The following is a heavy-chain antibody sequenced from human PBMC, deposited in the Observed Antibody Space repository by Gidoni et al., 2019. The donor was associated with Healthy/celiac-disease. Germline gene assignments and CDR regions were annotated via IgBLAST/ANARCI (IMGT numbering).Heavy chain of an antibody. V-gene: IGHV1-69*01. D-gene: IGHD3-22*01. Sequence: QVQLVQSGAEVKKPGSSVKVSCKASGGTFSSYVIRWVRQAPGQGLEWMGGIIPIFGTANYAQKFQGRVTITADESTSTAYMELSSLRSEDTAVYYCARTSSGYYSDYYYYGMDVWGQGTTVTVSS. CDR1: GGTFSSYV. CDR2: IIPIFGTA. J-gene: IGHJ6*02. CDR3: ARTSSGYYSDYYYYGMDV.